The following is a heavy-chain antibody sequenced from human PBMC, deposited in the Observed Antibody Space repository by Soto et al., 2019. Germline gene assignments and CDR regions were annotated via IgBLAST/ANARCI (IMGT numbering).Heavy chain of an antibody. CDR1: GFTFSSYA. D-gene: IGHD6-19*01. CDR3: AKSPYSSGWYDYFDY. Sequence: EVQLLESGGGLVQPGGSLRLSCAASGFTFSSYAMSWVRQAPGKGLEWVSAISGSGGSTYYADSVKGRFTISRDNSKNTRYLQMNSLRAEDTAVYYCAKSPYSSGWYDYFDYWGQGTLVTVSS. V-gene: IGHV3-23*01. J-gene: IGHJ4*02. CDR2: ISGSGGST.